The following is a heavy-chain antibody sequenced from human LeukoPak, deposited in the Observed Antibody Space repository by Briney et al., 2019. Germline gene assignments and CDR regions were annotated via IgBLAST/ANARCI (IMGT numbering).Heavy chain of an antibody. D-gene: IGHD3-10*01. Sequence: SVKVSCKASGYTFTSYGISWVRQAPGQGLEWMGGIIPIFGTANYAQKFQGRVTITADKSTSTAYMELSSLRSEDTAVYYCARDLTMVRGVEYPQLGFDPWGQGTLVTVSS. V-gene: IGHV1-69*06. CDR2: IIPIFGTA. CDR3: ARDLTMVRGVEYPQLGFDP. J-gene: IGHJ5*02. CDR1: GYTFTSYG.